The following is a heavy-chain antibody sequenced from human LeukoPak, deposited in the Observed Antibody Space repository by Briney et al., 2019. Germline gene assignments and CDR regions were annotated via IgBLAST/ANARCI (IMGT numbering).Heavy chain of an antibody. CDR3: ARAYYYYYYMDV. Sequence: ASVKVSCKTSGYTFTGYYMHWVRQAPGQGLEWMGIINPSGGSTSYAQKFQGRVTMTRDMSTSTVYMELSSLRSEDTAVYYCARAYYYYYYMDVWGKGTTVTISS. CDR1: GYTFTGYY. V-gene: IGHV1-46*01. CDR2: INPSGGST. J-gene: IGHJ6*03.